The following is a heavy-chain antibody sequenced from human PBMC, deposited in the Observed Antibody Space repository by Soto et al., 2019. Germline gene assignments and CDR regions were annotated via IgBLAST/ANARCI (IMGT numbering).Heavy chain of an antibody. Sequence: QITLKESGPTLVKPTQTLTLTCTFSGFSLSTSGVGVGWIRQPPGKALEWLALIYWDDDKRYSPSLKSRLTITDDTSKTQTALTMTTMDPVDTATYHCARRHVVAASFDYWRQGTLVTLSS. CDR2: IYWDDDK. V-gene: IGHV2-5*02. CDR3: ARRHVVAASFDY. J-gene: IGHJ4*02. CDR1: GFSLSTSGVG. D-gene: IGHD2-15*01.